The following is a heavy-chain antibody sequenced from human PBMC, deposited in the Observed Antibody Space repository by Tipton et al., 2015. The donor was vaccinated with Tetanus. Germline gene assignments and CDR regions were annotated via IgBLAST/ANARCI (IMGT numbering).Heavy chain of an antibody. V-gene: IGHV3-53*01. CDR1: GLTVSINS. Sequence: SLRLSCAVSGLTVSINSMSWVRQAPGKGLEWVSVIYSGGSTYYGGSVKGRFTISRDNSKKTVSLQMNSLRADDTALYYCAPSRDSSGYFSTFWGQGTLVIVAS. CDR2: IYSGGST. CDR3: APSRDSSGYFSTF. J-gene: IGHJ4*02. D-gene: IGHD3-22*01.